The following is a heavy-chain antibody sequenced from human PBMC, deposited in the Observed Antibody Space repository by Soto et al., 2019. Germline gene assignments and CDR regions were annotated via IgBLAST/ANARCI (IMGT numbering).Heavy chain of an antibody. V-gene: IGHV4-59*08. CDR3: ARLRQWLDFDY. CDR1: GGSISSYY. Sequence: ASETLSLTCTVSGGSISSYYWSWIRQPPGKGLEWIGYIYYSGSTNYNPSLKSRVTISVDTSKNQFSLKLSSVTAADTAVYYCARLRQWLDFDYWGQGTLVTVSS. CDR2: IYYSGST. J-gene: IGHJ4*02. D-gene: IGHD6-19*01.